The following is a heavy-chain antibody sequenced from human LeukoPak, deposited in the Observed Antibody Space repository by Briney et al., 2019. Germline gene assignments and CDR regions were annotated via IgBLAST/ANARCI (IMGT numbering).Heavy chain of an antibody. CDR1: GFTFDDYA. CDR3: ASGDWELASDY. V-gene: IGHV3-9*01. J-gene: IGHJ4*02. CDR2: ISWNSGSI. Sequence: PGGSLRLSCAASGFTFDDYAMHWVRQAPGKGLEWVSGISWNSGSIGYADSVKGRFTISRDNSKNALYLQMNSLRAEDTAVYYCASGDWELASDYWGQGTLVTASS. D-gene: IGHD1-26*01.